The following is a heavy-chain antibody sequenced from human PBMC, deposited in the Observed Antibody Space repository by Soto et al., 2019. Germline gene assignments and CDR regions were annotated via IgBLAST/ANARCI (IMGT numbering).Heavy chain of an antibody. V-gene: IGHV5-10-1*01. Sequence: HGESLKISCKGSGYSFTSYWISWVRQMPGKGLEWMGRIDPSDSYTNYSPSFQGHVTISADKSISTAYLQWSSLKASDTAMYYCASQFYYDSSGYYYVDAFDIWGQGTMVTVSS. J-gene: IGHJ3*02. CDR3: ASQFYYDSSGYYYVDAFDI. CDR2: IDPSDSYT. D-gene: IGHD3-22*01. CDR1: GYSFTSYW.